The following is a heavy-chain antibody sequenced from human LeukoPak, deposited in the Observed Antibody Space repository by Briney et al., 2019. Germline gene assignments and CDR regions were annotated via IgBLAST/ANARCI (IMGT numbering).Heavy chain of an antibody. CDR1: GFTFDDYA. CDR2: IGWNIGST. V-gene: IGHV3-9*01. J-gene: IGHJ6*02. Sequence: GGSLRLSCAASGFTFDDYAIHWVRHAPGKGLEWVSGIGWNIGSTGYADSVKGRFTISRDNSEGSLHLQMNSLRVEDTAVYYRAKIPNNYPFFHYGFDVWGQGTTVTVSS. D-gene: IGHD4-4*01. CDR3: AKIPNNYPFFHYGFDV.